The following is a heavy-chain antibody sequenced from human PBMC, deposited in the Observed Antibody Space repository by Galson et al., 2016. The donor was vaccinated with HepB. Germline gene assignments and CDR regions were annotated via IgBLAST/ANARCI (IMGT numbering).Heavy chain of an antibody. Sequence: SVKVSCKASGYTFSDYFLHWVRQAPGQGLEWMGWISAYTGNTKYAQRFQGRLTMTTDASTSTAYMELRSLRSDDTAVYYCARESRQGVVSPYDGMDVWGKGTAVTVSS. V-gene: IGHV1-18*04. CDR2: ISAYTGNT. D-gene: IGHD3-10*01. J-gene: IGHJ6*04. CDR3: ARESRQGVVSPYDGMDV. CDR1: GYTFSDYF.